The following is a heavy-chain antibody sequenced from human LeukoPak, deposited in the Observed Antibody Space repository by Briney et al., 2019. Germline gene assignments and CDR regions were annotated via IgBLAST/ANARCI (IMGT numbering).Heavy chain of an antibody. D-gene: IGHD2-21*02. CDR2: IIPIFGTA. V-gene: IGHV1-69*05. CDR1: GGTFSSYA. CDR3: ARVPVNCGGDCYLDY. Sequence: SVKVSCKASGGTFSSYAISWVRLAPGQGLEWMGGIIPIFGTANYAQKFQGRVTITTDESTSTAYMELSSLRSEDTAVYYYARVPVNCGGDCYLDYWGQGTLVTVSS. J-gene: IGHJ4*02.